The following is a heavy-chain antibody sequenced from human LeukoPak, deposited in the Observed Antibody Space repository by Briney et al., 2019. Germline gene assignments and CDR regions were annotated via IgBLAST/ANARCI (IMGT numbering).Heavy chain of an antibody. D-gene: IGHD2-2*01. CDR3: ARVGGGYCSSTSCSNWFDP. J-gene: IGHJ5*02. V-gene: IGHV4-39*01. CDR1: GGSISSSSYY. Sequence: PSETLSLTCTVSGGSISSSSYYWGWIRQPPGKGLEWIGSIYYSGSTYYNPSLKSRVTISVDTSKNQFSPKLSSVTAADTAVYYCARVGGGYCSSTSCSNWFDPWGQGTLVTVSS. CDR2: IYYSGST.